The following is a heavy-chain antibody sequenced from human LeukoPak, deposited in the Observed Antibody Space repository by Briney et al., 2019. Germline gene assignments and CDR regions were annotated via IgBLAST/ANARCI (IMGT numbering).Heavy chain of an antibody. J-gene: IGHJ4*02. D-gene: IGHD3-3*01. CDR3: ASGPPFLKYFEY. CDR2: ISVGAEYI. CDR1: GFTFSTYV. V-gene: IGHV3-23*01. Sequence: PGGSLRLSCAASGFTFSTYVMNWFRQAPGKGLEWVSTISVGAEYIFYADCVKGRFTISRDDSNNPLYLQMHSLRAEDTALYYCASGPPFLKYFEYWGQGTLVTVSS.